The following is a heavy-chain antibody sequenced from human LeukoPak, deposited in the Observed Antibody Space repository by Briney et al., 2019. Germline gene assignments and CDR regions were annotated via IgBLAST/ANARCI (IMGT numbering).Heavy chain of an antibody. CDR1: GYTFTSYG. V-gene: IGHV1-18*01. J-gene: IGHJ3*02. Sequence: ASVKVSCKASGYTFTSYGISWVRQAPGQGLEWMGWISAYNGNTNYAQKLQGRVTMTTDTSTSTAYKELRSLRSDDTAVYYCARDLYYDFWSGYVHDAFDIWGQGTMVTVSS. CDR3: ARDLYYDFWSGYVHDAFDI. CDR2: ISAYNGNT. D-gene: IGHD3-3*01.